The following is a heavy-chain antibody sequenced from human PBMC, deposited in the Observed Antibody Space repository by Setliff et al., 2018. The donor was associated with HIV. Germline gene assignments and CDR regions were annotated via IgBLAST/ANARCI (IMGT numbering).Heavy chain of an antibody. Sequence: SETLSLTCAVSGVSITSADYYWSWIRQHPVKGLEWIGYMYSSGNNYYNPSLKSRPVVSVDESKNQFSLNLSSVTAADTAVYYCARGYCSGGFCHPNYYHYMDVWGKGTTVTVSS. CDR3: ARGYCSGGFCHPNYYHYMDV. CDR1: GVSITSADYY. V-gene: IGHV4-31*11. CDR2: MYSSGNN. J-gene: IGHJ6*03. D-gene: IGHD2-15*01.